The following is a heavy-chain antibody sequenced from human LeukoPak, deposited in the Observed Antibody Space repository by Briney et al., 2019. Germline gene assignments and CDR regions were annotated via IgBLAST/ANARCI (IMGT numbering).Heavy chain of an antibody. CDR1: GDSISSHNYY. J-gene: IGHJ4*02. CDR2: IYYSGST. CDR3: AREVDRWFGAPHYFDY. V-gene: IGHV4-39*02. D-gene: IGHD3-10*01. Sequence: SETLSLTCTVSGDSISSHNYYWGWIRQPPGKGLEWIGSIYYSGSTYYNPSLKSRVTISVDTSKNHFSLKLSPVTAADTAVYYCAREVDRWFGAPHYFDYWGQGTLVTVSS.